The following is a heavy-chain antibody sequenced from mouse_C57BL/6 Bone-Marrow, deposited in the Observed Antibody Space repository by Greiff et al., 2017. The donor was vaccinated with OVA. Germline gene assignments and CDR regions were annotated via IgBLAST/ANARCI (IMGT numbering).Heavy chain of an antibody. Sequence: QVHVKQPGAELVKPGASVKLSCKASGYTFTSYWMHWVKQRPGQGLEWIGMIHPNSGSTNYNEKFKSKATLTVDKSPSTAYMQLSSLTSEDSAVYYCARFGFDVWGTGTTVTVSS. V-gene: IGHV1-64*01. D-gene: IGHD3-1*01. J-gene: IGHJ1*03. CDR2: IHPNSGST. CDR3: ARFGFDV. CDR1: GYTFTSYW.